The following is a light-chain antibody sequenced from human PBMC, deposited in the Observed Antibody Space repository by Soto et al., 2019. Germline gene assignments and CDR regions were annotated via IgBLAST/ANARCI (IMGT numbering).Light chain of an antibody. CDR1: QSLSTF. J-gene: IGKJ1*01. CDR3: QQANSFPRT. Sequence: EIELTQSPATLSLSPGERATLSCRASQSLSTFLAWYQQKPGQAPRLLIYDASNRATGIPARFSGSGSGTDFTLTISSLQPEDFATYYCQQANSFPRTFGQGTKVEIK. V-gene: IGKV3-11*01. CDR2: DAS.